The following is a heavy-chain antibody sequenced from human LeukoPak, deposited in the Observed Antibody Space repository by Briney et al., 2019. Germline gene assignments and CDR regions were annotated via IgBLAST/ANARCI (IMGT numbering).Heavy chain of an antibody. D-gene: IGHD6-19*01. V-gene: IGHV3-30*18. CDR1: GFTFSSYG. CDR3: AKELRSGWYYFDY. CDR2: ISYDGSNK. J-gene: IGHJ4*02. Sequence: PGRSLRLSCAASGFTFSSYGMHWVRQAPGKGLEWVAVISYDGSNKYYADSVKGRFTISRDNSKNTLYLQMNSLRAEDTAVYYCAKELRSGWYYFDYWGQGTLVIVSS.